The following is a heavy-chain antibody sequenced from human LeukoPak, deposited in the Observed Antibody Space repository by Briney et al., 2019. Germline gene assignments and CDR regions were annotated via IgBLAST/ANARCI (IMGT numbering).Heavy chain of an antibody. J-gene: IGHJ6*02. CDR2: IWYDGSNK. Sequence: PGGSLRLSCAASGFTFSSYGMHWVRQAPGKGLEWVAVIWYDGSNKYYADSVKGRFIISRDNSKNTLYLQMNSLRAEDTAVYYCAKDYYDSSGQGYYYGMDVWGQGTTVTVSS. D-gene: IGHD3-22*01. V-gene: IGHV3-30*02. CDR1: GFTFSSYG. CDR3: AKDYYDSSGQGYYYGMDV.